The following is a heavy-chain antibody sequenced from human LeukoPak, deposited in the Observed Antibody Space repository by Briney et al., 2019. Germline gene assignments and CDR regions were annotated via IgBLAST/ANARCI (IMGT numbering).Heavy chain of an antibody. CDR2: INQDGSEE. J-gene: IGHJ4*02. CDR3: ARDARGLYYYGSGSYQGD. Sequence: QTGGSLRLSCAASGFTFSTYWMSWVRQAPGKGLEWVANINQDGSEEYYVDSVKGRFTISRDNAKNPLYLQMNSLRAEDTAVYYCARDARGLYYYGSGSYQGDWGQGTLVTVSS. V-gene: IGHV3-7*01. D-gene: IGHD3-10*01. CDR1: GFTFSTYW.